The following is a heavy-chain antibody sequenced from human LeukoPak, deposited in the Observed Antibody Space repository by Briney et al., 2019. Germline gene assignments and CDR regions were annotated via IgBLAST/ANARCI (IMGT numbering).Heavy chain of an antibody. J-gene: IGHJ4*02. CDR1: GGSISSSSYY. Sequence: PSETLSLTCTVSGGSISSSSYYWGWIRQPPGKGLEWIGSINYSGSTYYNPSLKSRVTISVDTSKNQFSLKLSSVTAADTAVYYCASGGITIFGVVIKTFDYWGQGTLVTVSS. CDR3: ASGGITIFGVVIKTFDY. D-gene: IGHD3-3*01. V-gene: IGHV4-39*01. CDR2: INYSGST.